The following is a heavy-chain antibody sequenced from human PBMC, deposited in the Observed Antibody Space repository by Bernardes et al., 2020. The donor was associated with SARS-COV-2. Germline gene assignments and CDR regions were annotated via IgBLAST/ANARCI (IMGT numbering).Heavy chain of an antibody. Sequence: GGSLRLSCAASGFTFSSYAMHWVRQAPGKGLEWVAVISYDGSNKYYADSVKGRFTISRDNSKNTLYLQMNSLRAEDTAVYYCARDSTPLDWAAAGTTDLDYWGQGTLVTVSS. CDR1: GFTFSSYA. V-gene: IGHV3-30-3*01. CDR2: ISYDGSNK. D-gene: IGHD6-13*01. J-gene: IGHJ4*02. CDR3: ARDSTPLDWAAAGTTDLDY.